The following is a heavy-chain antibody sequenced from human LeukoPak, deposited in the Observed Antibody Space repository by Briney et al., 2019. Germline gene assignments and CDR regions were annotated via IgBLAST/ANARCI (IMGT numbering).Heavy chain of an antibody. CDR2: VYTSETF. V-gene: IGHV4-4*07. CDR3: ARTLGSPSYSLIAD. Sequence: SETLSLTCTVSGASISSYDWSWIRQPAGKGLEWIGHVYTSETFAYNPSLKSRVTMSVDTSRNQFSVKLTSLTAADTAIYYCARTLGSPSYSLIADWGQGTLVTVSS. J-gene: IGHJ4*01. D-gene: IGHD3-10*01. CDR1: GASISSYD.